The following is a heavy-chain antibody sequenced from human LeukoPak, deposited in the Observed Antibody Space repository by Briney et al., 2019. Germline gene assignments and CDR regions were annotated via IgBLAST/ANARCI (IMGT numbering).Heavy chain of an antibody. CDR2: ISKDGTIK. CDR1: GFTFSSHA. Sequence: GGSLRLSCAASGFTFSSHAMHWVRQAPGKGLEWVGIISKDGTIKYYADSMKGRLTMSRDNSRNTLYLQMNSLIAEDTSIYYCVREQTIMAAAGLDYWGQGTLVTVSS. J-gene: IGHJ4*02. V-gene: IGHV3-30*01. CDR3: VREQTIMAAAGLDY. D-gene: IGHD6-13*01.